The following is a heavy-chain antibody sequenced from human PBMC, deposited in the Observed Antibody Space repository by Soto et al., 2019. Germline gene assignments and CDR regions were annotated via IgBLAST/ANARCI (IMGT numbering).Heavy chain of an antibody. J-gene: IGHJ1*01. V-gene: IGHV1-69*02. CDR2: IIPILGIA. CDR3: ARASQWLVRSEYFQH. CDR1: GGTFSSYT. D-gene: IGHD6-19*01. Sequence: ASVKVSCKASGGTFSSYTISWVRQAPGQGLEWMGRIIPILGIANYAQKFQGRVTITADKSTSTAYMELSSLRSEDTAVYYCARASQWLVRSEYFQHWGQGTLVTVSS.